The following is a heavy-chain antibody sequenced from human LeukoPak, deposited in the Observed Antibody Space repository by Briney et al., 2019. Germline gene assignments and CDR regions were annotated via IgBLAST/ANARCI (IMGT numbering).Heavy chain of an antibody. D-gene: IGHD3-22*01. Sequence: GSSVKVSCKASGGTFSSYAISWVRQAPGQGLEWMGRIIPILGIANYAQKFQGRVTITADKSTSTAYMELSSLRSENTAVYYCARDSSGYYYFDYWGQGTLVTVSS. CDR1: GGTFSSYA. V-gene: IGHV1-69*04. CDR3: ARDSSGYYYFDY. J-gene: IGHJ4*02. CDR2: IIPILGIA.